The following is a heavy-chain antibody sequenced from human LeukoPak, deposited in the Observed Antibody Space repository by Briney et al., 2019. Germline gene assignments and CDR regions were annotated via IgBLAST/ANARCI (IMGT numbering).Heavy chain of an antibody. J-gene: IGHJ3*02. CDR3: ARSRMRVAFDI. CDR1: GGSISNNY. Sequence: SETLSLTCSVSGGSISNNYWSWIRQPPGKGLEWIGYIYYSGSINYNPSLKSRVTISVDTSKNQFSLKLSSVTAADTAVYYCARSRMRVAFDIWGQGTMVTVSS. D-gene: IGHD2-15*01. V-gene: IGHV4-59*01. CDR2: IYYSGSI.